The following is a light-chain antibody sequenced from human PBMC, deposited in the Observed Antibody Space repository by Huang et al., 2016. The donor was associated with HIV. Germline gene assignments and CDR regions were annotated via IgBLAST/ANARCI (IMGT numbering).Light chain of an antibody. CDR3: QQYGNSPVT. CDR1: QTVTSGY. J-gene: IGKJ4*01. V-gene: IGKV3-20*01. Sequence: EIVLTQSPVTLSLSPGESATLSCRASQTVTSGYLAWYQQKRGQAPRLLIYDASSRATDISDRFTGNGSGTDFSLTVNRLEPEDYAIYYCQQYGNSPVTFGGGTKVEIK. CDR2: DAS.